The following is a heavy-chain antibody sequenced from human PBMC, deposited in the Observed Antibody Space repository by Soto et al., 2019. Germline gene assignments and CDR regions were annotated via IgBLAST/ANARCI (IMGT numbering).Heavy chain of an antibody. Sequence: GGSLRLSCAASGFTFDDYAMHWVRQAPGKGLEWVSGISWNSGSIGYADSVKGRFTISRDNAKNSLYLQMNSLRAEDTALYYCAKEQGSRYFDWLLLNYFDYWGQGTLVTVSS. CDR3: AKEQGSRYFDWLLLNYFDY. J-gene: IGHJ4*02. D-gene: IGHD3-9*01. CDR1: GFTFDDYA. V-gene: IGHV3-9*01. CDR2: ISWNSGSI.